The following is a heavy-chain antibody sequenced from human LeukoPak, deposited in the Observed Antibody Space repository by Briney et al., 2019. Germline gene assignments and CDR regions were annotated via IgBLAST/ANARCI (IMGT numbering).Heavy chain of an antibody. Sequence: PGGSLRLFCSASGFTFSRYGMLWLRQAPGKGLQWVSYISESGAAMYYADSVKGRFTISRDNAKNSLYLQMNSLRDGDTAVYYCARDSNKSFEYWGQGTLVTVSS. CDR1: GFTFSRYG. CDR2: ISESGAAM. CDR3: ARDSNKSFEY. J-gene: IGHJ4*02. V-gene: IGHV3-48*02.